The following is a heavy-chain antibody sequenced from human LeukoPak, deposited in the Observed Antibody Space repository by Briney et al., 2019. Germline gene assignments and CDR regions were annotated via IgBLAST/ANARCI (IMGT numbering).Heavy chain of an antibody. Sequence: PSEALSLTCAVSGYSITGGYYWGWIRQPPGKGLEWIGSIYHSGSTYYNPPLKSRVTISVDTSKNQFYLRLTSVTAADTAVYYCAPHRYSSGCPSEGWGQGTLVTVSS. CDR2: IYHSGST. CDR1: GYSITGGYY. V-gene: IGHV4-38-2*01. J-gene: IGHJ4*02. D-gene: IGHD6-19*01. CDR3: APHRYSSGCPSEG.